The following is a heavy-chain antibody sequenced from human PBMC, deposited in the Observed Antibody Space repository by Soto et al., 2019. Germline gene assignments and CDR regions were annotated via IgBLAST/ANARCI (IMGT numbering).Heavy chain of an antibody. CDR2: ISTSGAST. V-gene: IGHV3-23*01. Sequence: PGGSLRLSCAASGITFDTYSMGWVRQAPWEGLEWVSAISTSGASTSFADSVEGRFTISRDNSENTLYLQMSSLRVEDTAVYYCAKGDSGWPLWYFDYFGQGTLVPVSP. J-gene: IGHJ4*02. D-gene: IGHD6-19*01. CDR3: AKGDSGWPLWYFDY. CDR1: GITFDTYS.